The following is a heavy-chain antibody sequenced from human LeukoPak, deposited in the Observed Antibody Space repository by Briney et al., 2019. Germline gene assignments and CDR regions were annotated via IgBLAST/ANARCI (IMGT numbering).Heavy chain of an antibody. D-gene: IGHD1-26*01. CDR1: GGSILTTNW. J-gene: IGHJ4*02. CDR2: VHLSGAS. CDR3: TRESGAFSPFGF. Sequence: SETLSLTCAVSGGSILTTNWWSWVRQPPGKGLEWIGEVHLSGASNYNPSPKSRVNMSIDKSKNQLSLELTSVTAADTAIYYCTRESGAFSPFGFWGQGTLVTVSS. V-gene: IGHV4-4*02.